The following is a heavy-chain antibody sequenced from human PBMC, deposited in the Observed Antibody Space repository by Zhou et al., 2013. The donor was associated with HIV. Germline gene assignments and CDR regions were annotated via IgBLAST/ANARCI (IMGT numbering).Heavy chain of an antibody. CDR2: FDPEHGET. CDR3: ARRGTWGDRFNVIRGGLDV. Sequence: QVQLVQSGAEVKKPGASVKVSCKVSGYTLTELSMHWVRQAPGKGLEWMGGFDPEHGETIYAQKFQGRVTMTEDTSTDTAYMELSSLRSEDTAVYYCARRGTWGDRFNVIRGGLDVWGQGDHSHRLL. D-gene: IGHD1-1*01. CDR1: GYTLTELS. J-gene: IGHJ6*02. V-gene: IGHV1-24*01.